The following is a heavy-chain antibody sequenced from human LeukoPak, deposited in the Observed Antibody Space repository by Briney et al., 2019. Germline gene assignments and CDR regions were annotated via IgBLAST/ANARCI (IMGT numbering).Heavy chain of an antibody. CDR2: INPYSGGT. V-gene: IGHV1-2*02. J-gene: IGHJ3*01. Sequence: GASVKVSCKASGYTFTGYYMHWVRQAPGQGLEWMGWINPYSGGTNYAQYFQGRVTMTRDTSISTAYMELSSLRSDDTAVYYCATQISSSWYYDAFDVWGQGTMVTVSS. CDR3: ATQISSSWYYDAFDV. D-gene: IGHD6-13*01. CDR1: GYTFTGYY.